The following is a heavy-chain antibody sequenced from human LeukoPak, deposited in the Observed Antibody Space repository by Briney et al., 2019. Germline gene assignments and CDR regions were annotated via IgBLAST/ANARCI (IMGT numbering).Heavy chain of an antibody. J-gene: IGHJ4*02. Sequence: GGSLRLSCAASGFTFSSYAMSWVRQAAGKGLEWVSAISGSGGSTYYADSVKGRFTISRDNSKNTLYLQMDSLRAEDTAVYYCAKDHDSGSYGYWGQGTLVTVSS. CDR1: GFTFSSYA. D-gene: IGHD1-26*01. CDR2: ISGSGGST. V-gene: IGHV3-23*01. CDR3: AKDHDSGSYGY.